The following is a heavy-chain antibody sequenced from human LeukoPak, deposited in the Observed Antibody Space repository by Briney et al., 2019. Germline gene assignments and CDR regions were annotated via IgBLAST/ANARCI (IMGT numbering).Heavy chain of an antibody. Sequence: SETLSLTCTVSGGSISSGGYYWSWIRQPPGKGLERIGYIYYSGSTYYNPSLKSRVTISVDTSKNQFSLKLSSVTAADTAVYYCARVQRVQLVDYWGQGTLVTVSS. CDR1: GGSISSGGYY. D-gene: IGHD1-1*01. J-gene: IGHJ4*02. V-gene: IGHV4-30-4*08. CDR3: ARVQRVQLVDY. CDR2: IYYSGST.